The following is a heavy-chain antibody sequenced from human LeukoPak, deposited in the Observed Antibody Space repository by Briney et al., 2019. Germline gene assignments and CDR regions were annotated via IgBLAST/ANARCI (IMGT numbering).Heavy chain of an antibody. CDR3: ARGNGPGSFIIDY. V-gene: IGHV3-48*01. CDR1: GFIFTSHS. D-gene: IGHD3-10*01. J-gene: IGHJ4*02. CDR2: IDSSSSSI. Sequence: GWSLRLSCAASGFIFTSHSMNWVRQAPGKGLEWVSFIDSSSSSIHYADSVSGRFTISRDSAKNLLYLQMNSLRAEDTAEYFCARGNGPGSFIIDYWGQGTLVAASS.